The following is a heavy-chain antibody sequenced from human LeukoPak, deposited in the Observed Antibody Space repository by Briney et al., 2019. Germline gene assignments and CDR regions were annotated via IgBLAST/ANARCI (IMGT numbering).Heavy chain of an antibody. CDR3: ARPGGREDY. D-gene: IGHD4-23*01. V-gene: IGHV4-34*01. CDR1: GGSFSGYY. J-gene: IGHJ4*02. Sequence: SETLSLTCAVYGGSFSGYYWSWIRQPPGKGLEWIGEINHSGSTNYNPSLKSRVTISVDTSKNQFSLKLSSVTAADTAVYYCARPGGREDYWGQGTLVTVSS. CDR2: INHSGST.